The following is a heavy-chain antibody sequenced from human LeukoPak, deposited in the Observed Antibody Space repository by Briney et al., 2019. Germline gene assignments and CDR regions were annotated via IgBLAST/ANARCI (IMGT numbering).Heavy chain of an antibody. J-gene: IGHJ5*02. CDR3: ARDAGDSDLS. Sequence: PGGSLRLSCAASGFTFSTYSMNWVRQAPGKGLEWVSSISGNSRYIYYADSVKGRFTISRDNAKNSLYLQMNGLRAEDTAVYYCARDAGDSDLSWGQGTLVTVSS. CDR1: GFTFSTYS. D-gene: IGHD3-10*01. V-gene: IGHV3-21*01. CDR2: ISGNSRYI.